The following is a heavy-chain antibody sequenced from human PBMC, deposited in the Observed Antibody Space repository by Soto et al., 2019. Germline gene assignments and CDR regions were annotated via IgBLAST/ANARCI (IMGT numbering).Heavy chain of an antibody. CDR2: IYGDNEK. CDR3: AHCTLHDYGDYDPGTSHVFDS. D-gene: IGHD4-17*01. Sequence: QITLKESGPSPVKPTQTLTVTCTFSGFSLSNSGVGVAWIRQPPGKALGWLALIYGDNEKRYSPSLKTRRTITKDTSKNPVVLTMANMDPVDTATYYCAHCTLHDYGDYDPGTSHVFDSWGQGTLVTVSS. V-gene: IGHV2-5*02. J-gene: IGHJ4*02. CDR1: GFSLSNSGVG.